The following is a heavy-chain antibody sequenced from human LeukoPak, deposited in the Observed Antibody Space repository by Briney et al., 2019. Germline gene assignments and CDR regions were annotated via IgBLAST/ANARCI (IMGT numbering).Heavy chain of an antibody. J-gene: IGHJ5*02. CDR3: AKDHGFIGSNWFDP. CDR2: IDPDSGDA. V-gene: IGHV1-2*06. Sequence: ASVRVSCKASGYTFTGYYIHWVRQAPGQGLEWMGRIDPDSGDANSAQKVQGRVIMTRDTSISTAYMELRRLRSDDTATYYCAKDHGFIGSNWFDPWGQGTLVTVSS. CDR1: GYTFTGYY. D-gene: IGHD3-10*01.